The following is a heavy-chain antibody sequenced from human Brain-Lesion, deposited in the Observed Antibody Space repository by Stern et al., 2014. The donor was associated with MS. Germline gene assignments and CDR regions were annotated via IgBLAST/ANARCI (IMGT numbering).Heavy chain of an antibody. Sequence: VQLVESGGGLVQPGGSLRLSCAGSGFTFSHNWMTWVRQAPGKGLEWVASINKDGSEKYYVDSLKGRFTISRDNAKNSLYLQMTSLRADDTAVYYCARKTTAKNWGQGTLVTVSS. CDR3: ARKTTAKN. V-gene: IGHV3-7*01. D-gene: IGHD4-17*01. J-gene: IGHJ4*02. CDR2: INKDGSEK. CDR1: GFTFSHNW.